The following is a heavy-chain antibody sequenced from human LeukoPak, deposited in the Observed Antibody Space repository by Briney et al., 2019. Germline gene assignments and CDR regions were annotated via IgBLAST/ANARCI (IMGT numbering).Heavy chain of an antibody. CDR3: ARGHWGLDY. J-gene: IGHJ4*02. V-gene: IGHV3-11*01. D-gene: IGHD7-27*01. CDR1: GFTFSDHY. CDR2: LSNRGSDI. Sequence: GGSLRLSCAVSGFTFSDHYMTWIRQAPGRGLEYISYLSNRGSDIFYADSVKGRFSISRDNAKNSLYLQMNSLRVEDTAMYYCARGHWGLDYWGQGTLVTVSS.